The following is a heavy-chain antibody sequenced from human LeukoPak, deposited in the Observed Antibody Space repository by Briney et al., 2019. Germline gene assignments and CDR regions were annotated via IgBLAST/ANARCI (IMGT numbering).Heavy chain of an antibody. D-gene: IGHD5-18*01. J-gene: IGHJ4*02. Sequence: PSETLSLTCTVSGGSISSYYWSWIQQPPGKGLEWIGYIYYSGSTNYNPSLKSRVTISVDTSKNQFSLKLSSVTAADTAVYYCARGGYSYVNYFDYWGQGTLVTVSS. CDR1: GGSISSYY. V-gene: IGHV4-59*01. CDR3: ARGGYSYVNYFDY. CDR2: IYYSGST.